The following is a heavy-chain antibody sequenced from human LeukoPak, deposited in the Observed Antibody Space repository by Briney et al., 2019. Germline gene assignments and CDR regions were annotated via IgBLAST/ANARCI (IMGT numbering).Heavy chain of an antibody. Sequence: SETLSLTCAVSGGSISRGDWWSWVRQPPGKGLEWIGEIYHSGSTNYNSSLKSRVTISIDTAKNQFSLKLTSVTAADTAVYYCAGDNYGTDSWGQGTLVTVSS. D-gene: IGHD5-18*01. CDR3: AGDNYGTDS. J-gene: IGHJ5*01. V-gene: IGHV4-4*02. CDR1: GGSISRGDW. CDR2: IYHSGST.